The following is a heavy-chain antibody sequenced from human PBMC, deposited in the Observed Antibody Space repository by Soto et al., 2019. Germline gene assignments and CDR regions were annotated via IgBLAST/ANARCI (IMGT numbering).Heavy chain of an antibody. J-gene: IGHJ6*03. D-gene: IGHD3-10*01. Sequence: GGSLRLSCAASGFTFSSYAMSWVRQAPGKGLEWVSAISGSGGSTYYADSVKGRFTISRDNSKNTLYLQMNSLRAEDTAVYYCAKDHYYYGSGSSSSVYYYYYMDVWGKGTTVTVSS. CDR2: ISGSGGST. CDR3: AKDHYYYGSGSSSSVYYYYYMDV. CDR1: GFTFSSYA. V-gene: IGHV3-23*01.